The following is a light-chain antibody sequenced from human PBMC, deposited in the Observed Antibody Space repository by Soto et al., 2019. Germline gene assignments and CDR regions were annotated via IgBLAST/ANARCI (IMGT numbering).Light chain of an antibody. CDR2: EVS. V-gene: IGLV2-14*01. Sequence: QSALTQPASVSGSPGQSITISCTGTSSDVGGYNYVSWYQQHAGKAPKVMIYEVSNRPSGVSNRFSGSKSGNTASLTISGLQAEDEADYYCSSYTRSISLVFGGGTKVTVL. CDR1: SSDVGGYNY. CDR3: SSYTRSISLV. J-gene: IGLJ2*01.